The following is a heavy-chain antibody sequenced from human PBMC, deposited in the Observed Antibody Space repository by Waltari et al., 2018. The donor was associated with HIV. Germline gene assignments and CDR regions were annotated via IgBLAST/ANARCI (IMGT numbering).Heavy chain of an antibody. CDR2: IYYSGST. Sequence: QVQLQESGPGLVKPSQTLSLTCTVSGDSITSGNFYWTWIRQHPEKGLAWIGHIYYSGSTYSNPSLKTRIDISLDTSMNHFSLNLTSVTAADTAVYYCARGFVGRYSGHDYVWDYWGQGILVTVSS. D-gene: IGHD5-12*01. CDR1: GDSITSGNFY. V-gene: IGHV4-31*03. J-gene: IGHJ4*02. CDR3: ARGFVGRYSGHDYVWDY.